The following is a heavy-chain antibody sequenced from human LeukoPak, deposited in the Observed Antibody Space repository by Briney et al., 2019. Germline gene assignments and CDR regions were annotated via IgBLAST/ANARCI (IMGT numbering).Heavy chain of an antibody. D-gene: IGHD6-19*01. Sequence: GGSLRLSCAASGFTLSNSWMHWVRQAPGKGLVWVSRIDPDGNTDYADSVKGRFTISRDNSKNTLYLQMKSLRAEDTAAYYCARFNGWYYFDYWGQGTLVTVSS. V-gene: IGHV3-74*01. CDR3: ARFNGWYYFDY. CDR1: GFTLSNSW. CDR2: IDPDGNT. J-gene: IGHJ4*02.